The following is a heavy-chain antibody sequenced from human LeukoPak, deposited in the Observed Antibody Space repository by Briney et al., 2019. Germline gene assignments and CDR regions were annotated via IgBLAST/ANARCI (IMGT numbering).Heavy chain of an antibody. Sequence: PGGSLRLSCAASGFTFSSYWMHWVRQAPGKGLVWVSRINSDGSSTSYADSVKGRFTISRDNAKNTLYLQMNSLRAEDTAVYYGARVGRDTRVDYFDYWGQGTLVTVSS. V-gene: IGHV3-74*01. D-gene: IGHD5-18*01. CDR2: INSDGSST. CDR1: GFTFSSYW. J-gene: IGHJ4*02. CDR3: ARVGRDTRVDYFDY.